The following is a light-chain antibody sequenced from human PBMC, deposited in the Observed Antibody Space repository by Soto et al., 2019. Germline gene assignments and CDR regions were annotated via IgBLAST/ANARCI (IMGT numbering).Light chain of an antibody. CDR2: DAS. CDR1: QSISSW. CDR3: QQHNSYSYT. V-gene: IGKV1-5*01. J-gene: IGKJ2*01. Sequence: DILMTQSPSTLSASVGDRVTITCRASQSISSWLAWYQQKPGKAPKPLIYDASSLESGVPSRFSGSGSGTEFTLLLSSLQPDDFSSYYCQQHNSYSYTCGRGTKLEI.